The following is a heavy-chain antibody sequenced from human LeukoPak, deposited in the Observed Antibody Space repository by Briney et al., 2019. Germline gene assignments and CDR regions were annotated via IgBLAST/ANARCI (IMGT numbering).Heavy chain of an antibody. Sequence: PSETLSLTCTVSGGSISSSSYYWGWIRQPPGKGLGWIGSIHYSENTYYNPSLTSRVTISVDTPKNQFSLTLSSVTAADTAVYSFARGYSSSYFDYWGQGTLVTVSS. J-gene: IGHJ4*02. CDR3: ARGYSSSYFDY. V-gene: IGHV4-39*01. D-gene: IGHD6-13*01. CDR1: GGSISSSSYY. CDR2: IHYSENT.